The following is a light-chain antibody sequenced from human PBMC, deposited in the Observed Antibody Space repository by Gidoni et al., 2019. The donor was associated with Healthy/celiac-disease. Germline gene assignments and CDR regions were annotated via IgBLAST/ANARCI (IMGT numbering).Light chain of an antibody. CDR2: AAS. V-gene: IGKV1-39*01. Sequence: DIQMTQSPSSLSASVGARVTITCRASQSISSYLNWYQQKPGKAPQLLIYAASSLQSGVPSRFSGSGSGTDFTLTISSLPPEGFATYYCQQSYSTRLTFGPXTKVDIK. CDR3: QQSYSTRLT. CDR1: QSISSY. J-gene: IGKJ3*01.